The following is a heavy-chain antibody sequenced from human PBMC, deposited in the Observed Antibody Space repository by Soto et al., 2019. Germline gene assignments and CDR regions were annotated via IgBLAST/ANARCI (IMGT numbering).Heavy chain of an antibody. CDR3: ARLQLLWFGEPKYYFAY. D-gene: IGHD3-10*01. J-gene: IGHJ4*02. V-gene: IGHV4-39*01. CDR1: GGSISSSSYY. CDR2: IYYSGST. Sequence: SETLSLTCTVSGGSISSSSYYWGWIRQPPGKGLEWIGSIYYSGSTYYNPSLKSRVTISVDTSKNQFSLKLSSVTAADTAVYYCARLQLLWFGEPKYYFAYWGQGTLVTVSS.